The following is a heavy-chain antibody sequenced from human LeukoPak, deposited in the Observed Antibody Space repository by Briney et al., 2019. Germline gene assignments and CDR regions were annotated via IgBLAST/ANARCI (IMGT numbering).Heavy chain of an antibody. D-gene: IGHD4-11*01. CDR3: AREDYSNYGNWFDP. CDR1: GYTFTGYY. V-gene: IGHV1-2*02. J-gene: IGHJ5*02. Sequence: ASVKVSCKASGYTFTGYYMHWVRQVPGQGLEWMGCINPNSGGTNYAQKFQGRVTMTRDTSISTAYMELSRLRSDDTAVYYCAREDYSNYGNWFDPWGQGTLVTVSS. CDR2: INPNSGGT.